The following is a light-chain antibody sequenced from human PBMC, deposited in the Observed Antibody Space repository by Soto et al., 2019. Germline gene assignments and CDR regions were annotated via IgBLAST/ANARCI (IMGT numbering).Light chain of an antibody. CDR1: QDVRGA. V-gene: IGKV1-13*02. CDR3: PNVNSSLIT. CDR2: DVS. Sequence: MQSSPCQKNLSASVGDRVTITCRASQDVRGALAWYQQKPGKPPKLLFFDVSSLQSGVPSRFSGSCSGPDFTLTISSLHPEYFSTDNGPNVNSSLITYGQ. J-gene: IGKJ5*01.